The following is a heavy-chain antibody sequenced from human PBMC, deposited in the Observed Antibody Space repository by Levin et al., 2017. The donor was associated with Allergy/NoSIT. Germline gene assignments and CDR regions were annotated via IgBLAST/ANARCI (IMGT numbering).Heavy chain of an antibody. CDR3: VVGGAWVRLFY. J-gene: IGHJ4*02. CDR1: GFTFSTYW. D-gene: IGHD1-26*01. Sequence: GESLKISCAASGFTFSTYWMSWVRQAPGKGLEWVANINEDGSEKHTVDSVKGRFTISRDNAKSSLFLQMNSLRAEDTAVYYCVVGGAWVRLFYWGQGTPVTVSS. CDR2: INEDGSEK. V-gene: IGHV3-7*01.